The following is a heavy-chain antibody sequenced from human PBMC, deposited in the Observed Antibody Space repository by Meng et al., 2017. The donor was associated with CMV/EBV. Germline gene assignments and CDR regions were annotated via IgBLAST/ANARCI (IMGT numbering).Heavy chain of an antibody. Sequence: ETLSLTCTVSGYSISSGYYWGWIRQPPGKELEWIGRIHHSGNTYYNPSLKSRVTISIDTSKNQFSLKLSSVTAADTAVYYCARVRYCDSSACYQWYDFWGQGTLVTVSS. CDR3: ARVRYCDSSACYQWYDF. CDR1: GYSISSGYY. V-gene: IGHV4-38-2*02. CDR2: IHHSGNT. D-gene: IGHD2-2*01. J-gene: IGHJ4*02.